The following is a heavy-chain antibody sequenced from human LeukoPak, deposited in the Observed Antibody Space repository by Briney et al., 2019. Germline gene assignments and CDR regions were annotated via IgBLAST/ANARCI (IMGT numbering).Heavy chain of an antibody. Sequence: GGSLRLSCAASGFTFSSYAMSWVRQAPGKGLEWVSGISGSGGNTFYADSVKGRFTISRDNSKNTLYLQMNSLRAEDTAVYYCAKENGAAVISHFDYWGQGTLVTVSS. CDR3: AKENGAAVISHFDY. J-gene: IGHJ4*02. CDR2: ISGSGGNT. V-gene: IGHV3-23*01. D-gene: IGHD2-21*01. CDR1: GFTFSSYA.